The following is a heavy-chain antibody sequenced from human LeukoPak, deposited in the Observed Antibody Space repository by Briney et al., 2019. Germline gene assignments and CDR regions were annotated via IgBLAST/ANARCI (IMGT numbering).Heavy chain of an antibody. CDR1: GGSISSGSYY. CDR3: ARQRGYGGSPHFDY. J-gene: IGHJ4*02. Sequence: KASQTLSLTCTVSGGSISSGSYYWSWIRQPAGKGLEWIGRIYTSGSTYYNPSLKSRVTISVDTSKNQFSLKLSSVTAADTAVYYCARQRGYGGSPHFDYWGQGTLVAVSS. CDR2: IYTSGST. D-gene: IGHD4-23*01. V-gene: IGHV4-61*02.